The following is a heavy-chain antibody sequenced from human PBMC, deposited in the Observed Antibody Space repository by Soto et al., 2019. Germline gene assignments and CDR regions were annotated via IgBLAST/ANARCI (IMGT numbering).Heavy chain of an antibody. CDR2: ISSDGSIT. Sequence: PGGSLRFSCVASGFTFSTYALHWVRQAPGKGLEWVALISSDGSITFYADSVKGRFTISRDNSKNTQHLQMNSLRAEDTAVYYCARDRGYRSSPEAPDYWGQGTLVTVSS. J-gene: IGHJ4*02. CDR1: GFTFSTYA. CDR3: ARDRGYRSSPEAPDY. D-gene: IGHD6-6*01. V-gene: IGHV3-30-3*01.